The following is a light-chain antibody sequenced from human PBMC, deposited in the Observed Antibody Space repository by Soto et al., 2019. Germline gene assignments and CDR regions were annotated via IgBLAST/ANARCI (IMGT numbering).Light chain of an antibody. CDR2: EVS. J-gene: IGLJ2*01. CDR3: SSYSTSFTYLL. CDR1: SSDVGGHNY. Sequence: QSTLTQPASVSGSPGQSITISCTGTSSDVGGHNYVSWYQQHPGKAPKLMISEVSNRPSGVPNRFSGSKSGNTASLTISGLQTEDEADYYCSSYSTSFTYLLFGGGTKLTVL. V-gene: IGLV2-14*01.